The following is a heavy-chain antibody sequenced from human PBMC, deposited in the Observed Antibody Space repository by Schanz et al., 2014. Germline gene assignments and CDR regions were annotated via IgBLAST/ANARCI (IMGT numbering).Heavy chain of an antibody. J-gene: IGHJ6*02. V-gene: IGHV3-23*01. D-gene: IGHD2-15*01. CDR1: GFTFSSYA. Sequence: EGQLLESGGGLIQPGGSLRLSCAASGFTFSSYAMSWVRQAPGKGLEWVSTISASGGSAYYADSVKGRFTSSRDNCKNILYQQINRLRAEHTAVYYCAKARRKSNCSGDRFFHYSYYGMDVWGQGTTVTVSS. CDR2: ISASGGSA. CDR3: AKARRKSNCSGDRFFHYSYYGMDV.